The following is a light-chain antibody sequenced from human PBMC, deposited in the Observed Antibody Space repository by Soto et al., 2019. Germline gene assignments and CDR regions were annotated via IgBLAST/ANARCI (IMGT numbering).Light chain of an antibody. CDR2: DAS. V-gene: IGKV3-11*01. J-gene: IGKJ1*01. CDR3: HQRSNSPLT. Sequence: EIVLTQSPATLSLSPGETATLSCRASQSVSSYLAWYQKKPGQAPRLLIYDASNSATGIPAWFSGSGSGTDFTLTISSLEPEDLAVYYCHQRSNSPLTFGQGTKVEIK. CDR1: QSVSSY.